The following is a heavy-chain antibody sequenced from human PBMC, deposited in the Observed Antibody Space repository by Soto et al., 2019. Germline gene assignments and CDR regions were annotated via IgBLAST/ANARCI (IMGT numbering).Heavy chain of an antibody. CDR2: TRNKANRYTT. Sequence: GGSLRLSCAGSGFTLSDNYMDWVRQAPGKGLEWVGRTRNKANRYTTEYAASVKGRFTVSRDESMNSLHLQMNSLKTEDTAVYYCVRTSRYGSGTWNFDFWGQGTVVTVSS. J-gene: IGHJ4*02. D-gene: IGHD3-10*01. CDR1: GFTLSDNY. V-gene: IGHV3-72*01. CDR3: VRTSRYGSGTWNFDF.